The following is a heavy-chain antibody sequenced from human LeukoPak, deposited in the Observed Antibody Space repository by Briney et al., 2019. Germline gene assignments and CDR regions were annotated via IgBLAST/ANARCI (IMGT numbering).Heavy chain of an antibody. Sequence: SETLSLTCTVSGASISSDCWIWIRQTPGKGPEWIGYHRGNTDYNPSLKGRVSISVDTSKNQFSLKLNSISTADTAVYYCARGQGWLPDHWGQGSLVTVSS. CDR2: YHRGNT. D-gene: IGHD6-19*01. V-gene: IGHV4-59*01. CDR1: GASISSDC. CDR3: ARGQGWLPDH. J-gene: IGHJ4*02.